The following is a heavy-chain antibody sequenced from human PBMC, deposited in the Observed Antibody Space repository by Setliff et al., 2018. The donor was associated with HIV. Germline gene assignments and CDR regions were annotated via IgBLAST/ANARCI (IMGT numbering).Heavy chain of an antibody. Sequence: SETLSLTCAVYGGSLSGYYWSWVRQSPGRGLEWIGEINQSGNTNFNPSLKSRLIISVDTSKSRFSLKLTSVTAEDTALYYCAREGGQGYSGSGSFYHRNFDLWGRGTLVTVSS. CDR2: INQSGNT. V-gene: IGHV4-34*01. D-gene: IGHD3-10*01. CDR1: GGSLSGYY. J-gene: IGHJ2*01. CDR3: AREGGQGYSGSGSFYHRNFDL.